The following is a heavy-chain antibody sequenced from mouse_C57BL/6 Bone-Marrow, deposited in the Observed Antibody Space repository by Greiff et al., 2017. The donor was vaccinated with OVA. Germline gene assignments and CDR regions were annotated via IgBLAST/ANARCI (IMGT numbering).Heavy chain of an antibody. V-gene: IGHV1-18*01. J-gene: IGHJ2*01. CDR1: GYTFTDYN. D-gene: IGHD1-1*01. Sequence: EVQLQQSGPELVKPGASVKIPCKASGYTFTDYNMDWVKQSHGKSLEWIGDINPNNGGTIYNQKFKGKATLTVDKSSSTAYMELLSLTSEDTAVYYCVFYYYGSLYYFDYWGQGTTLTVSS. CDR2: INPNNGGT. CDR3: VFYYYGSLYYFDY.